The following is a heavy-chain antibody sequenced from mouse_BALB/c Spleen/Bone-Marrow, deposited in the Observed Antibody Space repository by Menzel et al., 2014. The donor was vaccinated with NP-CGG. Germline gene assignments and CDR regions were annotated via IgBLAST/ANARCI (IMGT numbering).Heavy chain of an antibody. CDR1: GFTFTDYE. Sequence: QVQLQQSGAELVRPGASVKLSCKALGFTFTDYEMHWAKQTPVHGLEWIGTIHPGSGGTAYNQKFKGKATLTADKSSSTHYTELSTLTSVDSVVYNCTREKGVDFDYWGEGTTLTLSS. J-gene: IGHJ2*01. CDR2: IHPGSGGT. V-gene: IGHV1-15*01. CDR3: TREKGVDFDY.